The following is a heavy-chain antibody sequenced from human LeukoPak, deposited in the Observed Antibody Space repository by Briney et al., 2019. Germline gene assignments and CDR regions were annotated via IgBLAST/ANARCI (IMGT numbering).Heavy chain of an antibody. V-gene: IGHV1-2*02. Sequence: GASVKVSCKASGYPFTGYYLHWVRQAPGQGLEWMGWINPDSGGTDYEQKFQDRVTMTRDTSISTAYMELSRLRSDDTAVYYCARTSGYDFGTDFDYWGQGTLVTVSS. CDR3: ARTSGYDFGTDFDY. D-gene: IGHD5-12*01. J-gene: IGHJ4*02. CDR2: INPDSGGT. CDR1: GYPFTGYY.